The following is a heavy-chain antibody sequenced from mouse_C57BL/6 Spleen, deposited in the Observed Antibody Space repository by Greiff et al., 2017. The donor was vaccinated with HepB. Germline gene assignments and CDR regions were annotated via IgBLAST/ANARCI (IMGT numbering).Heavy chain of an antibody. V-gene: IGHV1-52*01. Sequence: VQLQQPGAELVRPGSSVKLSCKASGYTFTSYWMHWVKQRPIQGLEWIGNIDPSDSETHYNQKFKDKATLTVDKSSSTAYMQLSSLTSEDSAVYYCASDDGSSYGAMDYWGQGTSVTVSS. CDR2: IDPSDSET. D-gene: IGHD1-1*01. CDR1: GYTFTSYW. J-gene: IGHJ4*01. CDR3: ASDDGSSYGAMDY.